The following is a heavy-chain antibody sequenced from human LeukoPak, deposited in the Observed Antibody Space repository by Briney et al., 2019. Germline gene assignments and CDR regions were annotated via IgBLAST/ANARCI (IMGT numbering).Heavy chain of an antibody. V-gene: IGHV4-61*05. CDR2: IYYSGST. CDR1: GGSIRSNSYY. J-gene: IGHJ4*02. D-gene: IGHD3-10*01. Sequence: SETLSLTCTVSGGSIRSNSYYWGWIRQPPGKGLEWIGYIYYSGSTNYNPSLKSRVTISVDTSKNQFSLKLSSVTAADTAVYYCARVHGSGDFDYWGQGTLVTVSS. CDR3: ARVHGSGDFDY.